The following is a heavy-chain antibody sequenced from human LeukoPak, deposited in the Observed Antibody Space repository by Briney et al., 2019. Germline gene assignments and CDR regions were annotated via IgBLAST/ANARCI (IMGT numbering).Heavy chain of an antibody. CDR2: IYYSGST. CDR1: GGSISSGGSY. CDR3: ARGVGDIVPFDI. D-gene: IGHD2-8*01. J-gene: IGHJ3*02. V-gene: IGHV4-31*03. Sequence: SQTLSLTCTVSGGSISSGGSYWSWIRQHPGKGLEWIGYIYYSGSTYYNPSLKSRVTISVDTSKNQFSLKLSSVTAADTAVYYCARGVGDIVPFDIWGQGTMVTVSS.